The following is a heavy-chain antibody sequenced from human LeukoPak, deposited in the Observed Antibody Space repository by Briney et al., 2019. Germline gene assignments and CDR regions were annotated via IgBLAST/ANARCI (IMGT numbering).Heavy chain of an antibody. CDR2: INPNSGGT. D-gene: IGHD5-24*01. Sequence: ASVKVSCKASGYTFTDYYMHWVRQAPGRGPEWMGWINPNSGGTSYAQNFQGRLTMTRDTSVSSAYMEVSSLRSDDTAVYYCARDEDRDGYNAFDYWGQGTLVTVAS. J-gene: IGHJ4*02. V-gene: IGHV1-2*02. CDR1: GYTFTDYY. CDR3: ARDEDRDGYNAFDY.